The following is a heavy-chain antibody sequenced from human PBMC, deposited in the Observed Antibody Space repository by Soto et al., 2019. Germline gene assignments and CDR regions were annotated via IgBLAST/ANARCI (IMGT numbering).Heavy chain of an antibody. CDR1: GSTFXNFA. J-gene: IGHJ4*02. CDR3: ARAIKRWEVHQYFDS. Sequence: QVLLLQSGAEVKEPGSSVRVSCKVSGSTFXNFAFSWLRQAPGRGPEWMGWIVVVSNTVDYSQRFQDRVTITADTSTSTLYMELSSLTSEDTAVYYCARAIKRWEVHQYFDSWGQGTLLSVFS. D-gene: IGHD1-26*01. CDR2: IVVVSNTV. V-gene: IGHV1-69*06.